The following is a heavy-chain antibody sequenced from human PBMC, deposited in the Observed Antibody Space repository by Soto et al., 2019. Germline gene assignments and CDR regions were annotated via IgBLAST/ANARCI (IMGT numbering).Heavy chain of an antibody. D-gene: IGHD2-8*01. CDR3: AGLKGYCTNGVCYTSCYGMDV. J-gene: IGHJ6*04. CDR2: ISWNSGSI. V-gene: IGHV3-9*01. CDR1: GFTFDDYA. Sequence: PGGSLRLSCAASGFTFDDYAMHWVRQAPGKGLEWVSGISWNSGSIGYADSVKGRFTISRDNAKNSLYPQMNSLRAEDTALYYFAGLKGYCTNGVCYTSCYGMDVSGK.